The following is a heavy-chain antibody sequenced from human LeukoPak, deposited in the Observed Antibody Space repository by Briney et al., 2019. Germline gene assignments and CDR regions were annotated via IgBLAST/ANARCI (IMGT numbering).Heavy chain of an antibody. CDR2: TSSDLNVK. V-gene: IGHV3-30-3*01. D-gene: IGHD1-14*01. CDR1: GFTFRNYV. CDR3: LPELGAKNYFDY. Sequence: GGSLRLSCAASGFTFRNYVIHWVRQAPGKGLEWVAVTSSDLNVKLYADSVKGRFTISRDNSRSTLYLQMNSLSAEDSAVYYCLPELGAKNYFDYWGQGTLVTVSS. J-gene: IGHJ4*02.